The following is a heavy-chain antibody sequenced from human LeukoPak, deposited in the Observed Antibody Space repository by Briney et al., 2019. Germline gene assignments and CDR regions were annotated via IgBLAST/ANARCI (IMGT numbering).Heavy chain of an antibody. CDR2: ISAYNGNT. V-gene: IGHV1-18*04. CDR1: GYTFTGYY. CDR3: ARAYDSSAYRHPGFDY. D-gene: IGHD3-22*01. J-gene: IGHJ4*02. Sequence: ASVKVSCKASGYTFTGYYMHWVRQAPGQGLEWMGWISAYNGNTKYVEKLQGRVTMTTDTSTSTAYMELRSLRSDDTAVYYCARAYDSSAYRHPGFDYWGQGTLVTVSS.